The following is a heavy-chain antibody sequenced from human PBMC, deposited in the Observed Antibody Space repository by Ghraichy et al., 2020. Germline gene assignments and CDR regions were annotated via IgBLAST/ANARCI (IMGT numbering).Heavy chain of an antibody. V-gene: IGHV3-23*01. J-gene: IGHJ6*02. CDR2: ISGSGGST. Sequence: GGSLRLSCAASGFTFSSYAMSWVRQAPGKGLEWVSAISGSGGSTYYADSVKGRFTISRDNSKNTLYLQMNSLRAEDTAVYYCAKVGSNYDFWSGYLYLWDYYGMDVWGQGTTVTVSS. CDR3: AKVGSNYDFWSGYLYLWDYYGMDV. D-gene: IGHD3-3*01. CDR1: GFTFSSYA.